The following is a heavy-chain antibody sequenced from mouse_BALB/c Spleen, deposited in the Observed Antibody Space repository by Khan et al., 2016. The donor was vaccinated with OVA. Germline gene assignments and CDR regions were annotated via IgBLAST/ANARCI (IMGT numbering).Heavy chain of an antibody. CDR3: ARTDYYGSSYYFDY. Sequence: VQLQQSGPELVKPGASVKVSCKAFGYSFTDYNMFWVKQSHGKSLEWIGYIDPYNGGTSYNQKFKGKATLTVDKSSSTAFMHLSSLTSEDSAVFYCARTDYYGSSYYFDYWGQGTTLTVSS. CDR2: IDPYNGGT. CDR1: GYSFTDYN. V-gene: IGHV1S135*01. J-gene: IGHJ2*01. D-gene: IGHD1-1*01.